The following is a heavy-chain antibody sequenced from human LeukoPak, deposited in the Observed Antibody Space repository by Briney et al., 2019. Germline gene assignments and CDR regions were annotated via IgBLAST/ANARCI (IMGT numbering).Heavy chain of an antibody. Sequence: GGSLRLSCAASGFTFSSYVMHWVRQAPGKGLEWVAVISYDGSNKYYADFVKGRFTISRDNSKNTLYLQMNSLRAEDTAVYYCAKGPNIVGAMYYFDYWGQGTLVTVSS. CDR2: ISYDGSNK. D-gene: IGHD1-26*01. J-gene: IGHJ4*02. CDR1: GFTFSSYV. V-gene: IGHV3-30*18. CDR3: AKGPNIVGAMYYFDY.